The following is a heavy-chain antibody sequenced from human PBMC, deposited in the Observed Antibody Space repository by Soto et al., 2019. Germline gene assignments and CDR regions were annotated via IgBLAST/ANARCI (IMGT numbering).Heavy chain of an antibody. Sequence: QVQLVQSGAEVKRPGASVKVSCKASGYTFTTYYMHWVRQAPGQGLEWLGIINPNGGSTTYAQKFQGTGNRTRDTASSTVYLEMSSLRSEESPWYYCAREGYCSAGTCLHGSCDYWGQGTLVTVS. J-gene: IGHJ4*02. CDR1: GYTFTTYY. D-gene: IGHD2-15*01. V-gene: IGHV1-46*01. CDR2: INPNGGST. CDR3: AREGYCSAGTCLHGSCDY.